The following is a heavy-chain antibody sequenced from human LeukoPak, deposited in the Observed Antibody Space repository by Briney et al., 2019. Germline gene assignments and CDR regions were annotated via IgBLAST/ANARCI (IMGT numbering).Heavy chain of an antibody. CDR3: AKDSIAVAGIDY. Sequence: SGRSLRLSCAASGFTFDDYAMHWVRQAPGKGLEWVSGISWNSGSIGYADSVKGRFTISRDNAKNSLYLQMNGLRAEDTALYYCAKDSIAVAGIDYWGQGTLVTVSS. CDR1: GFTFDDYA. CDR2: ISWNSGSI. J-gene: IGHJ4*02. D-gene: IGHD6-19*01. V-gene: IGHV3-9*01.